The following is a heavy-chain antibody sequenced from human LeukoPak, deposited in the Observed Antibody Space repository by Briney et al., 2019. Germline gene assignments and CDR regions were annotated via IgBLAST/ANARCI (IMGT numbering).Heavy chain of an antibody. D-gene: IGHD3-10*01. V-gene: IGHV3-21*01. CDR2: ISSSSTYI. Sequence: GGSLILSCAASGFTFSTYSMNWVRQAPGKGLEWVSSISSSSTYIYYADSVKGRFTISRDNAKNSLYLQMNSLRAEDTAVYYCAREVMVRGEYGFDYWGRGTLVTVSS. J-gene: IGHJ4*02. CDR3: AREVMVRGEYGFDY. CDR1: GFTFSTYS.